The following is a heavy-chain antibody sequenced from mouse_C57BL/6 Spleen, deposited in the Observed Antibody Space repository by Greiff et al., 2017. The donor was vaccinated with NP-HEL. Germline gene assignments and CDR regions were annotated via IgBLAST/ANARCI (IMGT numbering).Heavy chain of an antibody. V-gene: IGHV1-81*01. CDR3: AREDLHYYGSSYVGYFDV. D-gene: IGHD1-1*01. Sequence: VKLQESGAELARPGASVKLSCKASGYTFTSYGISWVKQRTGQGLEWIGEIYPRSGNTYYNEKFKGKATLTADKSSSTAYMELRSLTSEDSAVYFCAREDLHYYGSSYVGYFDVWGTGTTVTVSS. J-gene: IGHJ1*03. CDR1: GYTFTSYG. CDR2: IYPRSGNT.